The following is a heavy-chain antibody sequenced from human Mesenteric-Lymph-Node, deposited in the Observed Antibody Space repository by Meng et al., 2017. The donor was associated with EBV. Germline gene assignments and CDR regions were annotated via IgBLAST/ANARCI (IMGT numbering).Heavy chain of an antibody. J-gene: IGHJ5*02. V-gene: IGHV1-18*01. CDR2: ISAYNGNT. Sequence: QVQLVQSGAEVKKPGASGKVSCKASGYTFSSYGVSWVRQAPGQGLEWMGWISAYNGNTNYAQKFQGRITMTTDTSTSTAYMELTSLRSDDTAVYYCARGQAAGPHNWFNPWGQGTLVTVSS. CDR1: GYTFSSYG. D-gene: IGHD6-13*01. CDR3: ARGQAAGPHNWFNP.